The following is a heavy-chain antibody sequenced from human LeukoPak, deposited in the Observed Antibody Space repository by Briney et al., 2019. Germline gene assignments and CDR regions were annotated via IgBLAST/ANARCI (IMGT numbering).Heavy chain of an antibody. D-gene: IGHD2-2*01. CDR1: GYTFTSYG. V-gene: IGHV1-18*01. CDR3: ARASPFIVVVSAASDDAFDI. CDR2: ISAYNGNT. Sequence: ASVKVSCKASGYTFTSYGISWVRQAPGQGLGWMGWISAYNGNTNYAQKLQGRVTMTTDTSTSTAYMELRSLRSDDTAVYYCARASPFIVVVSAASDDAFDIWGQGTMVTVSS. J-gene: IGHJ3*02.